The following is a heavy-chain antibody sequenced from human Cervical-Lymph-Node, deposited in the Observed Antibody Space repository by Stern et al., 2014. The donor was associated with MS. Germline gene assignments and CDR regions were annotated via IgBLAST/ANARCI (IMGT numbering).Heavy chain of an antibody. D-gene: IGHD4-17*01. J-gene: IGHJ2*01. CDR1: GGSFTNYA. CDR3: ATNTATTYWYFDL. CDR2: IIPIFGAP. Sequence: VQLVESGAEVKKPGSSVKVSCKSSGGSFTNYAVSWVRQAPGQGLEWMGGIIPIFGAPDYAWKFQGRVTITADEATSTAYLEFNSLRLEDTAVYYCATNTATTYWYFDLWGRGTLVTVSS. V-gene: IGHV1-69*01.